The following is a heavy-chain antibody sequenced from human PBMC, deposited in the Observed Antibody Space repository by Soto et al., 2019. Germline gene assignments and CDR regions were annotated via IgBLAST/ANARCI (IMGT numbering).Heavy chain of an antibody. Sequence: QLQLHESGPGLVKPSETLSLTCNVSGDSIGRFYWSWIRQSAGKGLELIGRVYSTGGVTYNPALKGRVNISIDRFKNYVALEMNSVTAADTAVYFWARDLSETGLDIWGRGNRVSVSS. CDR1: GDSIGRFY. CDR3: ARDLSETGLDI. CDR2: VYSTGGV. V-gene: IGHV4-4*07. D-gene: IGHD6-19*01. J-gene: IGHJ6*02.